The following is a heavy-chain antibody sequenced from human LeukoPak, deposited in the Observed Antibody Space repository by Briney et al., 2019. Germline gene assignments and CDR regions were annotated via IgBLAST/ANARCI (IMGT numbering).Heavy chain of an antibody. D-gene: IGHD3-16*02. CDR3: AKDSLRNDYVWGSYRQAQYYFDY. J-gene: IGHJ4*02. CDR2: ISYDGSNK. CDR1: GFTFSSYA. V-gene: IGHV3-30-3*01. Sequence: GGSLRLSCAASGFTFSSYAMHWVRQAPGKGLEWVAVISYDGSNKYYADSVKGRFTISRDNSKNTLYLQMNSLRAEDTAVYYCAKDSLRNDYVWGSYRQAQYYFDYWGQGTLVTVSS.